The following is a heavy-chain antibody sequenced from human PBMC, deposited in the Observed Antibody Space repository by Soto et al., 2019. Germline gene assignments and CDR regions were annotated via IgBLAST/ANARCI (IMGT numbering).Heavy chain of an antibody. CDR3: ARNDFWSGYYTGYYYYGMDV. CDR2: INHSGST. J-gene: IGHJ6*02. V-gene: IGHV4-34*01. D-gene: IGHD3-3*01. Sequence: NLSETLSLTCAVYGGSFSGYYWSWIRQPPGKGLEWIGEINHSGSTNYNPSLKSRVTISVDTSKNQFSLKLSSVTAADTAVYYCARNDFWSGYYTGYYYYGMDVWGQGTTVTVSS. CDR1: GGSFSGYY.